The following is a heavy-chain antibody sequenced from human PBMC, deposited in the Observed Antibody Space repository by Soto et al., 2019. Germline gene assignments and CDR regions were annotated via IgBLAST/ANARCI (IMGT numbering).Heavy chain of an antibody. V-gene: IGHV4-34*01. Sequence: SSETLSLTCAVYGGSFSGYYWSLIRQPQGKGLEWIGEINHSGSTNYNPSLKSRVTISVDTSKNQFSLKLSSVTAADTAVYYCARGRKDDYIWGSYRYDHAFDYWGQGTLVTVSS. J-gene: IGHJ4*02. CDR3: ARGRKDDYIWGSYRYDHAFDY. CDR1: GGSFSGYY. D-gene: IGHD3-16*02. CDR2: INHSGST.